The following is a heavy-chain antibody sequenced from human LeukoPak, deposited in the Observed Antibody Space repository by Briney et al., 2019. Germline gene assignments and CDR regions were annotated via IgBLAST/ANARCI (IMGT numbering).Heavy chain of an antibody. V-gene: IGHV3-33*01. J-gene: IGHJ6*02. CDR2: IWYVGSNK. D-gene: IGHD3-22*01. CDR3: ARGNHDADRSGYISVGSHGMDV. Sequence: GGSLRLSCAASGFTFSSYGMHWVRQAPGKGLEGVAVIWYVGSNKYYADSVKGRITISRDNPNNTLYLQMNSLRAEDTAVYHCARGNHDADRSGYISVGSHGMDVWGQGTTVTVSS. CDR1: GFTFSSYG.